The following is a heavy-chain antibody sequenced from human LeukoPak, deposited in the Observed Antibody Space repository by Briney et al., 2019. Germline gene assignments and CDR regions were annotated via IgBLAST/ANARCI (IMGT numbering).Heavy chain of an antibody. D-gene: IGHD2-21*01. J-gene: IGHJ4*02. CDR1: GGSFSGYY. CDR3: VRVYRRFHRFEY. Sequence: SETLSLTCAVYGGSFSGYYWSWIRQPPGKGLEWIGEINHSGSTNYNPSLKSRVTISGDTSKNQFSLKLSSVTAADTAVYYCVRVYRRFHRFEYWGQGTLVTVSS. CDR2: INHSGST. V-gene: IGHV4-34*01.